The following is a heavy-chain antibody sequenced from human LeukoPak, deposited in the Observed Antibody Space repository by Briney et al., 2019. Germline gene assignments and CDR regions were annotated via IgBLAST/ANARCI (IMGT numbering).Heavy chain of an antibody. D-gene: IGHD1-26*01. CDR1: GFTFDDYA. Sequence: GGSLILSCAASGFTFDDYAMHWVRQAPAKGLEWVSGISWKGDIIGYAGSVKGRFTISRDNVKNSLYLQMNSLRPEDMALYYCAKGNSGSYSQDWFDPWGQGTLVTVSS. J-gene: IGHJ5*02. CDR2: ISWKGDII. CDR3: AKGNSGSYSQDWFDP. V-gene: IGHV3-9*03.